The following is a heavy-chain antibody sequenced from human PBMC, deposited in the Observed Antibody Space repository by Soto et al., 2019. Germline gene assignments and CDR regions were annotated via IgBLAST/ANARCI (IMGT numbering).Heavy chain of an antibody. CDR2: ISGSGGST. J-gene: IGHJ4*02. D-gene: IGHD6-19*01. CDR1: GLTCSSYA. CDR3: ARDRGWSLFDY. Sequence: SGLTCSSYAMSWVRQAAGEGLEWVSSISGSGGSTYYADSVKGRLTISRDNAKNTLYLQMNSLRAEDTAVYYCARDRGWSLFDYWGQGTLVTVSS. V-gene: IGHV3-23*01.